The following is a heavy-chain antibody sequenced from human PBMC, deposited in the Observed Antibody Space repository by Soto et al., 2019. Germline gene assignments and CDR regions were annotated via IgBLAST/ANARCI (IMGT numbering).Heavy chain of an antibody. CDR1: GCTFSSYA. CDR3: ARDPQSLDDAFDI. V-gene: IGHV1-69*13. D-gene: IGHD3-16*02. CDR2: IIPIFGTA. J-gene: IGHJ3*02. Sequence: SVKVSCKASGCTFSSYAISWVRQAPGQGLEWMGGIIPIFGTANYAQKFQGRVTITADESTSTAYMELSSLRSEDTAVYYCARDPQSLDDAFDIWGQGTMVTVSS.